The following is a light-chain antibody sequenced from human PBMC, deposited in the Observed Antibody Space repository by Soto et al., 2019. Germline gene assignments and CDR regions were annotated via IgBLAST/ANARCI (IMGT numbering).Light chain of an antibody. CDR2: ASS. Sequence: EIVLTQPPGTLSLSPGERATLSCRASQSISSSYLAWYQQKPGQAPRLLIYASSSRATGIPDRFSGSGSGTDFTLTIRRLEPEDFAVYYCQQYGSSPWTFGQGTKVDLK. CDR1: QSISSSY. J-gene: IGKJ1*01. V-gene: IGKV3-20*01. CDR3: QQYGSSPWT.